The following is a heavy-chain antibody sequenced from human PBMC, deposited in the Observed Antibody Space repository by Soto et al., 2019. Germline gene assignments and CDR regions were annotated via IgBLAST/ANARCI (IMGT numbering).Heavy chain of an antibody. J-gene: IGHJ6*03. CDR2: IYYSGST. CDR3: ARRVTGTSYYYYMDV. CDR1: GGSISSSSYY. V-gene: IGHV4-39*01. D-gene: IGHD1-1*01. Sequence: SETLSLTCTVSGGSISSSSYYWGWIRQPPGKGLEWIGSIYYSGSTYYNPSLKSRVTISVDTSKNQFSLKLSSVTAADTAVYYCARRVTGTSYYYYMDVWGKGTTVTVSS.